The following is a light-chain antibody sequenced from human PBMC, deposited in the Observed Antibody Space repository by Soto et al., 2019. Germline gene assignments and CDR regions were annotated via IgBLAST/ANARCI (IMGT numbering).Light chain of an antibody. Sequence: SSELTQPPSVSVSPGQTASITCSGDKLGDKFACWYQQKPGQSPVLVIYEDTKRPSGIPERFSGSNSGNTATLTISGTQAMDEADYYCQAWDSSTDRVFGGGTQLTVL. CDR2: EDT. J-gene: IGLJ2*01. V-gene: IGLV3-1*01. CDR1: KLGDKF. CDR3: QAWDSSTDRV.